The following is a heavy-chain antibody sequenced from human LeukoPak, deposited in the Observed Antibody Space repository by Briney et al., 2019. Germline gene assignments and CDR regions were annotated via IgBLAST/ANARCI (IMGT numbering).Heavy chain of an antibody. CDR3: ARVVPARRVALDP. Sequence: ASVKVSCKASGYTFTSYGISWVRQAPGQGLEWMGWISAYNGNTNYAQKLQGRVTMTTDTSTSTAYMEPRSLRSDDTAVYHCARVVPARRVALDPWGQGTLVTVSS. D-gene: IGHD6-6*01. V-gene: IGHV1-18*01. J-gene: IGHJ5*02. CDR2: ISAYNGNT. CDR1: GYTFTSYG.